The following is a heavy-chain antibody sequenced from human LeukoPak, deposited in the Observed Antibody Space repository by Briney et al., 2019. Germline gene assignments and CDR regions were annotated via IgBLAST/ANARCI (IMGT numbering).Heavy chain of an antibody. Sequence: SETLSLTCAVYGGSFSGYYWSWIRQPPGKGLEWIGEINHSGSTNYNPSLKSRVTISVDTSKNQFSLKLSSVTAADTAVYYCARYTRLQSFDYWGQGTLVTVS. V-gene: IGHV4-34*01. J-gene: IGHJ4*02. D-gene: IGHD3-9*01. CDR1: GGSFSGYY. CDR3: ARYTRLQSFDY. CDR2: INHSGST.